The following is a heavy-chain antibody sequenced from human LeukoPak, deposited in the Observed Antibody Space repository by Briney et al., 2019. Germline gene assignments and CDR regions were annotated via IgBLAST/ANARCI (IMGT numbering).Heavy chain of an antibody. D-gene: IGHD3-10*01. CDR3: ARGTVTMVDY. Sequence: GTSLRLSCAASGFTFSNYVMHWVRQAPGKGLEWVAVIWYDGSNKYYADSVKGRFTISRDNSKNTLFLQMNSLRAGDTAVYYCARGTVTMVDYWGQGTLVTVSS. CDR2: IWYDGSNK. CDR1: GFTFSNYV. J-gene: IGHJ4*02. V-gene: IGHV3-33*01.